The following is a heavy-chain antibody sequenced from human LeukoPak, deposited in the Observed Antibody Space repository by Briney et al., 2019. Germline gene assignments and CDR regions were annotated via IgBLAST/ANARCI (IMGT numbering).Heavy chain of an antibody. CDR2: IIPILGIA. D-gene: IGHD3-22*01. J-gene: IGHJ4*02. CDR1: GGTFSSYA. Sequence: GASVKVSCKASGGTFSSYAISWVRQAPGQGLEWMGRIIPILGIANYAQKFQGRVTITADKSTSTAYMELSSLRSDDTAVYYCAREGYYYDSSGYSFTLDYWGQGTLVTVSS. V-gene: IGHV1-69*04. CDR3: AREGYYYDSSGYSFTLDY.